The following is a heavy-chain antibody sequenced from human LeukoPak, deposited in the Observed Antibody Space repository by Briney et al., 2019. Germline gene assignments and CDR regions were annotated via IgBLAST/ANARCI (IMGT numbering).Heavy chain of an antibody. V-gene: IGHV1-69*05. Sequence: PGGSLRLSCAASGFTFSSYAISWVRQAPGQGREWMGRIIPIFGTANYAQKFQGRVTITTDESTSTAYMELSSLRSEDTAVYYCGGSTDGSYYYFDCWGQGTLVTVSS. CDR3: GGSTDGSYYYFDC. CDR1: GFTFSSYA. D-gene: IGHD1-26*01. J-gene: IGHJ4*02. CDR2: IIPIFGTA.